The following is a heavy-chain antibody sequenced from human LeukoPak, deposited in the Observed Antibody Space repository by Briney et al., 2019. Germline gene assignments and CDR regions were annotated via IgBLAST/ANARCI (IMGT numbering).Heavy chain of an antibody. J-gene: IGHJ3*02. CDR2: IYYSGST. V-gene: IGHV4-59*01. CDR3: AQIDRDGGSWATFDI. D-gene: IGHD5-24*01. Sequence: SETLSLTCTVSGGSISSYYWSWIRQPPGKGLEWIGYIYYSGSTNYNPSLKSRVTISVDTSKNQFSLKLSSVTAADTAVYYCAQIDRDGGSWATFDIWGQGTMVTVSS. CDR1: GGSISSYY.